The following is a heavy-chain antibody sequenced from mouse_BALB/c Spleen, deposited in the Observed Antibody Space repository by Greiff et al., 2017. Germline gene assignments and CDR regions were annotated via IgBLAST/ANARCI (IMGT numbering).Heavy chain of an antibody. CDR2: IWGDGST. V-gene: IGHV2-6-7*01. CDR1: GFSLTGYG. CDR3: ARGGYRSDYYARDY. J-gene: IGHJ4*01. Sequence: VMLVESGPGLVAPSQSLSITCTVSGFSLTGYGVNWVRQPPGKGLEWLGMIWGDGSTDYNSALKSRLSISKDNSKSQVFLKMNSLQTDDTARYYCARGGYRSDYYARDYWGQGTAVTVS. D-gene: IGHD2-14*01.